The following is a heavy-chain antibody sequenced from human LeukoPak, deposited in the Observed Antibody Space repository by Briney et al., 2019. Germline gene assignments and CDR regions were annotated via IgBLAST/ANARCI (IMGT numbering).Heavy chain of an antibody. J-gene: IGHJ6*02. CDR3: ARGQWLHDFYGMDV. CDR2: ISYDGSNK. Sequence: GRSLRLSCAASGFTFSSYGVHWVRQAPGKGLEWVAVISYDGSNKYYADSVKGRFTISRDNSKNMLYLQMNSLRAEDTAVYYCARGQWLHDFYGMDVWGQGTTVTVSS. V-gene: IGHV3-30*03. CDR1: GFTFSSYG. D-gene: IGHD3-22*01.